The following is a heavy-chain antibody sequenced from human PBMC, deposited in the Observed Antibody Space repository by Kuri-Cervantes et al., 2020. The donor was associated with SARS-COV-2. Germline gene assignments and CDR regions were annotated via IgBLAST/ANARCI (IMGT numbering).Heavy chain of an antibody. CDR2: ISYDGSNK. CDR3: AKVISILQAPLFDY. Sequence: GESLKISCAASGFTFSSYAMHWVRQAPGKGLEWVAVISYDGSNKYYADSVKGRFTISRDNSKNTLYLQMNSLRAEDTAVYYCAKVISILQAPLFDYWGQGTLVTVSS. D-gene: IGHD2-15*01. V-gene: IGHV3-30-3*01. J-gene: IGHJ4*02. CDR1: GFTFSSYA.